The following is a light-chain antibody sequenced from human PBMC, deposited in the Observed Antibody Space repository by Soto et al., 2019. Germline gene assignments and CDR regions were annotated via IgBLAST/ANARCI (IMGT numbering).Light chain of an antibody. V-gene: IGKV3-11*01. J-gene: IGKJ1*01. CDR2: DAS. CDR3: QQRSNWPRT. Sequence: EIVLTQSPATLSLSPGERATLSCRASQSVSSYLAWYQQKSGQAPRLLVYDASNRAAGIPGRFSGSGSGTDFTLTISSLEPEDVAVYYCQQRSNWPRTFGQGTKVEI. CDR1: QSVSSY.